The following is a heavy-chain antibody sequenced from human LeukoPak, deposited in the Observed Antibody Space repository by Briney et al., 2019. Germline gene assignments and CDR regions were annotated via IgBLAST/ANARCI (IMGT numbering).Heavy chain of an antibody. CDR3: ARMGTTVTTSGAFDI. CDR1: GFTFSSYA. D-gene: IGHD4-17*01. V-gene: IGHV3-30*04. CDR2: ISYDGSNK. J-gene: IGHJ3*02. Sequence: GGSLRLSCAASGFTFSSYAMHWVRQAPGKGLEWVAVISYDGSNKYYADSVKGRFTISRDNSKNTLYLQMNSLRAEDTAVYYCARMGTTVTTSGAFDIWGQGTMVTVSP.